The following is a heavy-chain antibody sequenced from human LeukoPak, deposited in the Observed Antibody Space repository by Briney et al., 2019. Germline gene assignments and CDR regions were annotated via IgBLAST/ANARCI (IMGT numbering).Heavy chain of an antibody. D-gene: IGHD6-19*01. J-gene: IGHJ4*02. V-gene: IGHV3-23*01. CDR1: GFTFSSYA. CDR2: ISGSGGST. Sequence: PGGSLRLSCAASGFTFSSYAMYWVRQAPGKGLEWVSAISGSGGSTYYADSVKGRFTISRDNSKNTLYVQMNSLRAEDTAVYYCAKDQFQIAVAGYFDHWGQGTLVTVSS. CDR3: AKDQFQIAVAGYFDH.